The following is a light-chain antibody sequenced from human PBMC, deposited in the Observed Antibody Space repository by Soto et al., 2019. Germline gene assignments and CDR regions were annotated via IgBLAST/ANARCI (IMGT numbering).Light chain of an antibody. CDR2: GNS. Sequence: QSVLTQPPSVSGAPGQRVTISCTGSSSDIGAGYDVHWYQQFPGTAPKLLIYGNSNRPSGVPVRFSGSKSGTSASLAITGLQAEDEADYYCQSYDSRLTGWGMFGGGTKVTVL. J-gene: IGLJ3*02. CDR3: QSYDSRLTGWGM. CDR1: SSDIGAGYD. V-gene: IGLV1-40*01.